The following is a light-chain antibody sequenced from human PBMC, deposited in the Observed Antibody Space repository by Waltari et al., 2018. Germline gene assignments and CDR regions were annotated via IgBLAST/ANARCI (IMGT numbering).Light chain of an antibody. J-gene: IGLJ2*01. CDR2: ANP. V-gene: IGLV1-44*01. CDR3: EAWDASLNDLV. Sequence: QSVLTQPPSASGTPGQRVTISCSGSSSNIGRNIVNWDQQLPGTAPKLLIYANPQRPSGVPGRFSGSKSGTSASLAISGLQSEDEADYYCEAWDASLNDLVLGGGTKLTVL. CDR1: SSNIGRNI.